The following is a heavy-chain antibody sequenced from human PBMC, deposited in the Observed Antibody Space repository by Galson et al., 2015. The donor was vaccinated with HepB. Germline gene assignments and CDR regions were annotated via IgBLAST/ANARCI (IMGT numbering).Heavy chain of an antibody. CDR3: ARLGYCSSTSCSGLDY. D-gene: IGHD2-2*01. CDR1: GFTFSSYW. Sequence: SLRLSCAASGFTFSSYWMHWVRQAPGKGLVWVSRINSDGSSTSYADSVKGRFTISRDNAKNTLYLQMNSLRAEDTAVYYCARLGYCSSTSCSGLDYWGQGTRVTVSS. J-gene: IGHJ4*02. CDR2: INSDGSST. V-gene: IGHV3-74*01.